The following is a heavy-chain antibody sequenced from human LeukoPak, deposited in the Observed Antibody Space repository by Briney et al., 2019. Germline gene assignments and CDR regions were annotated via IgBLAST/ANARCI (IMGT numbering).Heavy chain of an antibody. CDR1: GGSISSGSYY. J-gene: IGHJ6*04. CDR3: ARDSYNTDSSSWYWVPSDV. Sequence: KPSETLSLTCTVSGGSISSGSYYWSWIRQPAGKGLEWIGRIYTSGSTNYNPSLKSRVTISVDTSKNQFSLKLSSVTAADTAVYYCARDSYNTDSSSWYWVPSDVWGKGTTVTVSS. CDR2: IYTSGST. V-gene: IGHV4-61*02. D-gene: IGHD6-13*01.